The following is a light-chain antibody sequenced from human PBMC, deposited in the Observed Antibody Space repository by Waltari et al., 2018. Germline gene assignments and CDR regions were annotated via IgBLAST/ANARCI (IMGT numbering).Light chain of an antibody. CDR3: GAWDDSLIGFI. Sequence: QSVLTQPPSASGTPGQRVTISCSGSGSNIGSNTVNWYQQLPGTAPKLLINSNNQRPSGAPDRFSGSKSGTSASLAISGLQSEDEANYYCGAWDDSLIGFIFGGGTKLTVL. V-gene: IGLV1-44*01. CDR1: GSNIGSNT. J-gene: IGLJ2*01. CDR2: SNN.